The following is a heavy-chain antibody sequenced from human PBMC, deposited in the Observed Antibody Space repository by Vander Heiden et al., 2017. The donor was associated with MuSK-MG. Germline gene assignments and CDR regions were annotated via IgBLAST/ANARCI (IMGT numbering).Heavy chain of an antibody. D-gene: IGHD3-3*01. CDR2: ISAYNGNT. CDR1: GYTFTSYG. Sequence: QVQLVQSGAEGKKPGASVKVSCKASGYTFTSYGISWVRQAPGQGLEWMGWISAYNGNTNYAQKLQGRVTMTTDTSTSTAYMELRCLRSDDPAVYYCAIQFPECDFWSGYYPGEALDIWGQGTLVTVSA. CDR3: AIQFPECDFWSGYYPGEALDI. J-gene: IGHJ3*02. V-gene: IGHV1-18*01.